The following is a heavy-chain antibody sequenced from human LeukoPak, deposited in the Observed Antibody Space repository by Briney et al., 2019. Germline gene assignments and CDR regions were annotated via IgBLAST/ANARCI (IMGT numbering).Heavy chain of an antibody. CDR2: ISSSSSYI. CDR3: AKDWAPYYYDSSGYYGYYYGMDV. V-gene: IGHV3-21*04. CDR1: GFTFSSYS. J-gene: IGHJ6*02. D-gene: IGHD3-22*01. Sequence: GGSLRLSCAASGFTFSSYSMNWVRQAPGKGLEWVSSISSSSSYIYYADSVKGRFTISRDNAKNSLYLQMNSLRTEDTALYYCAKDWAPYYYDSSGYYGYYYGMDVWGQGTTVTVSS.